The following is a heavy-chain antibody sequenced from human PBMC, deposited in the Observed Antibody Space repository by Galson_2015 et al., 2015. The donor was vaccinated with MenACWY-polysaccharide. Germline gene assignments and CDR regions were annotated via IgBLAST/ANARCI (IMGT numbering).Heavy chain of an antibody. D-gene: IGHD3-10*01. V-gene: IGHV3-23*01. CDR1: GFTFSNYA. CDR3: ARVRCSTGKSQFGY. Sequence: SLRLSCAASGFTFSNYAMSWVRQAPGKGLEWVSTIGGSGSNTHYADSVKGRFTISRDNSKNTLSLQMNSLRAEDTAVYYCARVRCSTGKSQFGYWGQGTLVAVSS. J-gene: IGHJ4*02. CDR2: IGGSGSNT.